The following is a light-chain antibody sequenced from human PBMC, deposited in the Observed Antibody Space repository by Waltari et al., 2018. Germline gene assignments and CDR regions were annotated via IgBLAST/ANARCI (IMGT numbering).Light chain of an antibody. J-gene: IGKJ4*01. V-gene: IGKV1-5*01. Sequence: DIQMTQSPSTLPASVGDRVTITCRASLGVSTWLAWYQQKPGKAPKLLIYEASSLESGVPVRFSGSGSGTEFTLTISSLQPDDFATYYCQQYNTYSRTFGGGTKVEIK. CDR3: QQYNTYSRT. CDR1: LGVSTW. CDR2: EAS.